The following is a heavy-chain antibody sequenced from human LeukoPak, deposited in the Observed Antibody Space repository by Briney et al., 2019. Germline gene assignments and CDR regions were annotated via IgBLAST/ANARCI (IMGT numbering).Heavy chain of an antibody. J-gene: IGHJ4*02. CDR2: ISSSSSTI. V-gene: IGHV3-48*01. Sequence: PGGSLRLSCAASGFTFSSYSMNWVRQAPGKGLEWVSYISSSSSTIYYADSVKGRLTISRDNAKNSLYLQMNSLRAEDTAVYYCAGASGYSYGYSGSLDYWGQGTLVTVSS. CDR3: AGASGYSYGYSGSLDY. D-gene: IGHD5-18*01. CDR1: GFTFSSYS.